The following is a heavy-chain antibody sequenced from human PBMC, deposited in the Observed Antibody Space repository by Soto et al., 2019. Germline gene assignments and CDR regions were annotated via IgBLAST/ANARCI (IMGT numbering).Heavy chain of an antibody. CDR1: GFTFSSYS. CDR2: ISSSSSYI. J-gene: IGHJ5*02. V-gene: IGHV3-21*01. CDR3: ARDPGGDYDFWSGYYHWFDP. Sequence: EVQLVESGGGPVKPGGSLRLSCAASGFTFSSYSMNWVRQAPGKGLEWVSSISSSSSYIYYADSVKGRFTISRDNAKNSLYLQMNSLRAEDTAVYYCARDPGGDYDFWSGYYHWFDPWGQGTLVTVSS. D-gene: IGHD3-3*01.